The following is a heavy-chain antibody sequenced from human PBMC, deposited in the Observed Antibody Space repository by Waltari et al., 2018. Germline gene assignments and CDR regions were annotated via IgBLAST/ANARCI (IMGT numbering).Heavy chain of an antibody. V-gene: IGHV4-34*01. J-gene: IGHJ4*02. CDR1: VESLSGYY. CDR2: INHSGST. D-gene: IGHD2-2*01. Sequence: QVQLQQWGAGLLKPSATLSITCAVYVESLSGYYGSGIRQPPAQGLEWIGEINHSGSTNYNPSLKSRVTISVDTSKNQFSLKLSSVTAADTAVYYCASANIVVVPAAKRGGFDYWGQGTLVTVSS. CDR3: ASANIVVVPAAKRGGFDY.